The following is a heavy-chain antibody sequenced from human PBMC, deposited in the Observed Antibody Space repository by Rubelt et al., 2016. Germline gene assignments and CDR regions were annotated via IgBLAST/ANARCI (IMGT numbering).Heavy chain of an antibody. J-gene: IGHJ6*02. CDR2: ISSSSSTI. CDR3: ARGCSSGWSDEYYYYYGRDV. Sequence: AASGFTFSSYSMNWVRQAPGKGLEWVSYISSSSSTIYYADSVKGRFTISRDNAKNSLYLQMNSLRAEDTAVYYCARGCSSGWSDEYYYYYGRDVWGQGTTVTVSS. D-gene: IGHD6-19*01. V-gene: IGHV3-48*01. CDR1: GFTFSSYS.